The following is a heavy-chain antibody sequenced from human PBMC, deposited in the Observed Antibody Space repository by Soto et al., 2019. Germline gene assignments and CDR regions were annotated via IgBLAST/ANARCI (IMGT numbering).Heavy chain of an antibody. Sequence: PSETLSLTCAVSGGSISSYYWSWIRQPPGKGLEWIGYIYYSGSTNYNPSLKSRVTISVDTSKNQFSLKLSSVTAADTAVYYCERDYYCSGSYSKGFFYYYMDVWGNGTTVTVS. CDR1: GGSISSYY. V-gene: IGHV4-59*01. J-gene: IGHJ6*03. D-gene: IGHD3-10*01. CDR2: IYYSGST. CDR3: ERDYYCSGSYSKGFFYYYMDV.